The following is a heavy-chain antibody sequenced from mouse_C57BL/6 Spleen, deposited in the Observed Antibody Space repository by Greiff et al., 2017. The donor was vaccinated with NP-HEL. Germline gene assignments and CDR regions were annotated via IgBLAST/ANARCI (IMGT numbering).Heavy chain of an antibody. V-gene: IGHV1-55*01. Sequence: QVHVKQPGAELVKPGASVKMSCKASGYTFTSYWITWVKQRPGQGLEWIGDIYPGSGSTNYNEKFKSKATLTVDTSSSTAYMQLSSLTSEDSAVYYCARFITTVVAWDYWGQGTTLTVSS. CDR3: ARFITTVVAWDY. CDR2: IYPGSGST. CDR1: GYTFTSYW. J-gene: IGHJ2*01. D-gene: IGHD1-1*01.